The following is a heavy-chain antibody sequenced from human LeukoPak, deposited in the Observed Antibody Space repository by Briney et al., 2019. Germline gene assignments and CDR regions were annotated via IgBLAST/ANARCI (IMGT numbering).Heavy chain of an antibody. CDR1: GYTFTNYD. CDR2: KNPNSGSS. Sequence: ASVKVSCKASGYTFTNYDINWVRQVTGQGLEWVGYKNPNSGSSAYAQKFQGRVTITTDASISTAYMEVSGLRSEDTALYYCTREGLDYWGQGTLVTVSS. J-gene: IGHJ4*02. CDR3: TREGLDY. V-gene: IGHV1-8*01.